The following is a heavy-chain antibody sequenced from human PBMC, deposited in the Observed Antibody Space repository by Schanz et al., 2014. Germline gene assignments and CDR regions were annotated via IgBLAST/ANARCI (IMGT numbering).Heavy chain of an antibody. V-gene: IGHV3-23*01. CDR1: GFIFGSSV. D-gene: IGHD2-8*02. CDR3: AKSLESCPGGRCSRGYFDY. Sequence: EVQLLESGGGLIQPGGSLSLSCAASGFIFGSSVMAWVRQAPGKGLEWVSGITGASDHIDYAESVKGRFTISRDNSKNTLYLQMDSLRAEDTAVYYCAKSLESCPGGRCSRGYFDYWGQGTLVTVSS. J-gene: IGHJ4*02. CDR2: ITGASDHI.